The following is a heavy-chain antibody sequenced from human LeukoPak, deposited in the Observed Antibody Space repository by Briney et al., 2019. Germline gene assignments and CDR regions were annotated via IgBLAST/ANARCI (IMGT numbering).Heavy chain of an antibody. D-gene: IGHD4-17*01. Sequence: GASVTVSCTASGGTFSSYAISWVRQAPGQGLEWMGGIFPIFGTANYAQTFQGRVTITADESTSTAYMELSSLRSEDTAVYYCARKAHDYGDYSAFDIWGQGTMVTVSS. V-gene: IGHV1-69*01. CDR3: ARKAHDYGDYSAFDI. CDR2: IFPIFGTA. CDR1: GGTFSSYA. J-gene: IGHJ3*02.